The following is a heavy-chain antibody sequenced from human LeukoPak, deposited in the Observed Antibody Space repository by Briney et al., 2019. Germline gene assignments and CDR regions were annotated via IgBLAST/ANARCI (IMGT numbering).Heavy chain of an antibody. CDR3: TTDGVGVEGATYDN. Sequence: GGSLRLSCTASGFIFGDYAMTWVRQAPGKGLEWVGRIKAKAHGGTIEYAAPVKGRFTISRDESKNTLYLQMNSLKTEDTAVYYCTTDGVGVEGATYDNWGQGTLVSVSS. CDR1: GFIFGDYA. V-gene: IGHV3-15*01. CDR2: IKAKAHGGTI. J-gene: IGHJ4*02. D-gene: IGHD1-26*01.